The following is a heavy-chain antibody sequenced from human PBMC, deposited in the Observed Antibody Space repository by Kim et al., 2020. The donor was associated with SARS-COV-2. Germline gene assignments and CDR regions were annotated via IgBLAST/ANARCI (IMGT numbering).Heavy chain of an antibody. V-gene: IGHV3-48*02. J-gene: IGHJ6*02. CDR3: ARYSSSWTDRGGMDV. Sequence: DSVKGRFTISRDNAKNSLYLQMNSLRDEDTAVYYCARYSSSWTDRGGMDVWGQGTTVTVSS. D-gene: IGHD6-13*01.